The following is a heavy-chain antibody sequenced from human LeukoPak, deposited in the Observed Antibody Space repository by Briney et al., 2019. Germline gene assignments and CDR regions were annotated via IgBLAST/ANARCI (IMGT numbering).Heavy chain of an antibody. V-gene: IGHV3-74*01. CDR3: ARDVGRNYGTDY. CDR2: INADGSST. J-gene: IGHJ4*02. D-gene: IGHD3-10*01. CDR1: RFTFSNYW. Sequence: GGSLRLSCAASRFTFSNYWMHWVRQAPGKGLVWVSRINADGSSTSNADSVKGRFTISRDNAKNTLYLQMNSLRAEDTAVYYCARDVGRNYGTDYWGQGTLVTVSS.